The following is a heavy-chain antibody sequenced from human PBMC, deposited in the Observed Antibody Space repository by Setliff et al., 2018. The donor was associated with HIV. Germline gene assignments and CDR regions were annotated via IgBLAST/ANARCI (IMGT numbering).Heavy chain of an antibody. CDR3: ATERYQLRYNSYYYYYGMDV. V-gene: IGHV1-3*01. CDR1: GYTFTNYA. D-gene: IGHD2-2*02. CDR2: INAGNGNT. J-gene: IGHJ6*02. Sequence: ASVKVSCKASGYTFTNYAMHWVRQAPGQRLEWMGWINAGNGNTKYSQKFQGRVTITRDTSASTAYMELSSLRSEDTAVYYCATERYQLRYNSYYYYYGMDVWGQGTTVTVSS.